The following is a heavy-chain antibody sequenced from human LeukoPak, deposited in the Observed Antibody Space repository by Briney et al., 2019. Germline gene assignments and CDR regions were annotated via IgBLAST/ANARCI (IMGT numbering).Heavy chain of an antibody. J-gene: IGHJ4*02. CDR1: GGSFTDYY. Sequence: TSETLSLTCAVYGGSFTDYYWSWIRQPPGKGLEWIGEINHRGSTNYNSSLKSRVTISVDRSKNQFSLKLSSVTAADTAVYFCARVPHTPSSIDYWAREPRSPSPQ. CDR2: INHRGST. D-gene: IGHD6-6*01. V-gene: IGHV4-34*01. CDR3: ARVPHTPSSIDY.